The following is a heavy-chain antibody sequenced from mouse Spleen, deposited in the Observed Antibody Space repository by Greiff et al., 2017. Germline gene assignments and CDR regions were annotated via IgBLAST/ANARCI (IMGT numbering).Heavy chain of an antibody. CDR3: ASGDYGNWFAY. CDR1: GYTFTSYT. Sequence: VQLQQSGAELARPGASVKMSCKASGYTFTSYTMHWVKQRPGQGLEWIGYINPSSGYTKYNQKFKDKATLTADKSSSTAYMQLSSLTSEDSAVYYCASGDYGNWFAYWGQGTLVTVSA. CDR2: INPSSGYT. J-gene: IGHJ3*01. V-gene: IGHV1-4*01. D-gene: IGHD1-1*01.